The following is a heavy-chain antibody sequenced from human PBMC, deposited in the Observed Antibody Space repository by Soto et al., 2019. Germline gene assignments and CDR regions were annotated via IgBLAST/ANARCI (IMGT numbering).Heavy chain of an antibody. J-gene: IGHJ3*02. V-gene: IGHV4-39*07. Sequence: SETLSLTCNVSGDSITSNSYFWAWIRQPPGKGLDWIGSIYYSGTTYYNPSLKSRVTTSVDRSKNQFSLKLSSVTAADTAVYYCARRYGSAFDIWGQGTMVTVSS. D-gene: IGHD3-10*01. CDR2: IYYSGTT. CDR1: GDSITSNSYF. CDR3: ARRYGSAFDI.